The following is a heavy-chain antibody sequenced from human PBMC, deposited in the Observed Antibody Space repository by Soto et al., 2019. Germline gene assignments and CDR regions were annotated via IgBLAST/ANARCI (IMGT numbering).Heavy chain of an antibody. D-gene: IGHD2-15*01. J-gene: IGHJ3*02. CDR1: GYTFTGYY. CDR3: ARDKVAATSAFDI. CDR2: INPNSGGT. Sequence: ASVKVSCKASGYTFTGYYMHWVRQAPGQGLEWMGWINPNSGGTNYAQKFQGWVTMTRDTSISTAYMELSRLRSDDTAVYYCARDKVAATSAFDIWGQGTMVTVSS. V-gene: IGHV1-2*04.